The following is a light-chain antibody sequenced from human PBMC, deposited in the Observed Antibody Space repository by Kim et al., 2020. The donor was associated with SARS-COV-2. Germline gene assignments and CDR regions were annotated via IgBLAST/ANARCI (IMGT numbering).Light chain of an antibody. CDR1: QSINTY. V-gene: IGKV1-39*01. CDR3: QQSYSALPFT. Sequence: DIQMTQSPSSLSASVGDRVTITCRASQSINTYLNWYQQKPGKAPKLLIYAASSLQSGVPSRFSGSGSGTDFTLTISSLQPEDFATYYCQQSYSALPFTFGPGTKVDIK. J-gene: IGKJ3*01. CDR2: AAS.